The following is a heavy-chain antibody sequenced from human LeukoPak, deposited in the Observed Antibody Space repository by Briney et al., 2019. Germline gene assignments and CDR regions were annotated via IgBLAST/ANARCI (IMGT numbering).Heavy chain of an antibody. CDR2: INHSGST. V-gene: IGHV4-34*01. D-gene: IGHD1-14*01. CDR1: GGSFSGYY. J-gene: IGHJ3*02. CDR3: AAGEAFDI. Sequence: PSETLSLTCAIYGGSFSGYYWSWIRQPPGKGLEWIGEINHSGSTNYNPSLKSRVTISVDTSKNQFSLRLSSVTAADTAVYYCAAGEAFDIWGQGTMVTVSS.